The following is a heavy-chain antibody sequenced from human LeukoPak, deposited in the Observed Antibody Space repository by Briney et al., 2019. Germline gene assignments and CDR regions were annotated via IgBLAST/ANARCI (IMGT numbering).Heavy chain of an antibody. J-gene: IGHJ4*02. V-gene: IGHV3-9*01. D-gene: IGHD6-19*01. Sequence: GRSLRLSCAASGFTFSSYGMHWVRQAPGKGLEWVSGISWNSGSIGYADSVKGRFTISRDNAKNSLYLQMNSLRAEDTALYYCAKAWSSGWSNYFDYWGQGTLVTVSS. CDR1: GFTFSSYG. CDR3: AKAWSSGWSNYFDY. CDR2: ISWNSGSI.